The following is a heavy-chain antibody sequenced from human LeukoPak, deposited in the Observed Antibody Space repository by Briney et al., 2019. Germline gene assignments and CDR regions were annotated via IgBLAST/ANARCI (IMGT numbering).Heavy chain of an antibody. Sequence: GGSLRLSCAASGFTVSNCWMSWVRQAPGKGLEWVASIIPDGSAKFYVDSVKGRFTISRDNAKSSLYLQVNSLRVEDTAVYYCADVDASAWGQGTLVTVSS. J-gene: IGHJ5*02. CDR2: IIPDGSAK. D-gene: IGHD2-15*01. CDR1: GFTVSNCW. CDR3: ADVDASA. V-gene: IGHV3-7*01.